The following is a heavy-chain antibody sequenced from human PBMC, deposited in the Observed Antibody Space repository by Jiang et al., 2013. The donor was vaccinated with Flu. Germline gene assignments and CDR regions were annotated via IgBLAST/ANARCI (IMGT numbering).Heavy chain of an antibody. D-gene: IGHD5-18*01. CDR2: LILVTLTP. Sequence: SFTSYWINWVRQMPGKGLEWMGGLILVTLTPTTARPSKATSPSQLQVHQHCYLQWSSLKASDTAMYYCTRHVDTSMIKTAFDIWGQGTRVTVSS. J-gene: IGHJ3*02. V-gene: IGHV5-10-1*01. CDR1: SFTSYW. CDR3: TRHVDTSMIKTAFDI.